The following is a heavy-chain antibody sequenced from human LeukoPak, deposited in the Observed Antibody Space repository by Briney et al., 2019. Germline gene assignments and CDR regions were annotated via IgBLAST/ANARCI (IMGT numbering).Heavy chain of an antibody. Sequence: GGSLRLSCAASGFTFNDYYMSWIRQAPGKGLEWLSYINIGGTNTHYADAVKGRFTTSRENPKKSLYLEMNNLRAEDTAVYYCATDGAGFDTWGQGVLVTVSS. CDR1: GFTFNDYY. J-gene: IGHJ5*02. CDR3: ATDGAGFDT. CDR2: INIGGTNT. V-gene: IGHV3-11*01.